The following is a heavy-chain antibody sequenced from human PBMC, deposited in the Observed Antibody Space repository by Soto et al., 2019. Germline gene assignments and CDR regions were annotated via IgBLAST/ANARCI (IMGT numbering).Heavy chain of an antibody. Sequence: ASVKVSCQASGYTFTSYAMHWVRQAPGQRLEWMGWINAGNGNTKYSQKFQGRVTITRDTSASTAYMELSSLRSEDTAVYYCARVRQYYYYMDVWGKGTTVTVSS. J-gene: IGHJ6*03. CDR3: ARVRQYYYYMDV. CDR2: INAGNGNT. V-gene: IGHV1-3*01. CDR1: GYTFTSYA.